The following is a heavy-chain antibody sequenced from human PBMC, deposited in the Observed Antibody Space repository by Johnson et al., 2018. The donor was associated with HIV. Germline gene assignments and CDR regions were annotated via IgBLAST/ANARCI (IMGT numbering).Heavy chain of an antibody. Sequence: QMQLVESGGGVVQPGRSLRLSCAASGFTFSTYGMHWVRQAPGKGLEWVAVIWYDGSNKYYADSVKGRFTISRDTSENTVYLQMNSLRAEDTAVYYCAKDKDAFDIWGQGTMVTVSS. CDR1: GFTFSTYG. CDR2: IWYDGSNK. CDR3: AKDKDAFDI. V-gene: IGHV3-33*06. J-gene: IGHJ3*02.